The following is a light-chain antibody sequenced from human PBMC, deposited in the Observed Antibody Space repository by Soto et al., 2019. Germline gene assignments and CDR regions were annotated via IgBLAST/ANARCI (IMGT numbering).Light chain of an antibody. CDR2: GNT. Sequence: QAVVTQPPSVSGAPGQRVTISGTGSSSNIGAGYDVHWYQQLPGRAPKLLIYGNTNRPSGVPDRFSGSKSGTSASLAITGLQAEDEADYYCLSFDSSLSVVFGGGTKLTVL. J-gene: IGLJ2*01. CDR1: SSNIGAGYD. V-gene: IGLV1-40*01. CDR3: LSFDSSLSVV.